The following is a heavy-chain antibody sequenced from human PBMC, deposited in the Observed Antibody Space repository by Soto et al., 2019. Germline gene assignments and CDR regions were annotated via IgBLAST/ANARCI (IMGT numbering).Heavy chain of an antibody. J-gene: IGHJ6*02. V-gene: IGHV4-59*01. CDR2: IYYSGST. CDR3: AKGALVPATPLGHYYYDMDV. Sequence: SETLSLTCTVSGGSISSYYWSWIRQPPGKGLEWIGYIYYSGSTNYNPPLKSRVTISVDTSQNQFSLKLSSVTPADTCVDDCAKGALVPATPLGHYYYDMDVWGQGTTVTVSS. CDR1: GGSISSYY. D-gene: IGHD2-15*01.